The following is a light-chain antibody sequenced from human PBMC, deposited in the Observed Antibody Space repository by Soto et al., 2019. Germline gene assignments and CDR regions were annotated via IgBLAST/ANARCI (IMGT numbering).Light chain of an antibody. CDR1: QSVTSNY. J-gene: IGKJ1*01. Sequence: EIVLTQSPGTLSLSPGESAALSCRASQSVTSNYLVWYRQKPGQAPRLLIYDLSSRAAGFPDRFSGSGSGTDFTLTITRLEPEDSAVYYCQQRSNSPWTFGQGTRVEI. CDR2: DLS. CDR3: QQRSNSPWT. V-gene: IGKV3D-20*02.